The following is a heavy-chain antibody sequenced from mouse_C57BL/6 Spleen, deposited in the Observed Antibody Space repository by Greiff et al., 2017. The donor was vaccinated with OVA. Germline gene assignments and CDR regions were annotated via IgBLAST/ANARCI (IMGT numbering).Heavy chain of an antibody. D-gene: IGHD2-4*01. J-gene: IGHJ4*01. CDR3: ARERGYYDYDGGYYAMDY. V-gene: IGHV1-26*01. Sequence: VQLQQSGPELVKPGASVKISCKASGYTFTDYYMNWVKQSHGKSLEWIGDINPNNGGTSYNQKFKGKATLTVDKSSSTAYMQLRSLTYEDSAVYYCARERGYYDYDGGYYAMDYWGQGTSVTVSA. CDR1: GYTFTDYY. CDR2: INPNNGGT.